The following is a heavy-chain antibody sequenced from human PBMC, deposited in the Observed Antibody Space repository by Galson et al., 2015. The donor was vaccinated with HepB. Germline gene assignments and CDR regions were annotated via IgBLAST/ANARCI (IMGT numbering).Heavy chain of an antibody. CDR2: IKHDGGAQ. CDR1: GFTFSNYW. Sequence: SLRLSCAASGFTFSNYWMTWVRQAPGKGLEWVASIKHDGGAQTYVDSVKGRFTVSRDNARAALYLQMSSLRAEDTAVYYCARDPGISAAGTVGHFDHWGQGNLVTVSS. CDR3: ARDPGISAAGTVGHFDH. D-gene: IGHD6-13*01. J-gene: IGHJ4*02. V-gene: IGHV3-7*01.